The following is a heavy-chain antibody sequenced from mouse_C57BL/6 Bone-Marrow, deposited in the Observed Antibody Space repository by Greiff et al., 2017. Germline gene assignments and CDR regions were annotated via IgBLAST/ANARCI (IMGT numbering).Heavy chain of an antibody. CDR3: TRDPAVVGMDY. CDR1: GFTFSSYA. CDR2: ISSGGDYI. V-gene: IGHV5-9-1*02. J-gene: IGHJ4*01. Sequence: VKLVESGEGLVKPGGSLKLSCAASGFTFSSYAMSWVRQTPETRLAWVAYISSGGDYIYYADTVKGRFTISRDNARNTLYLQMSSLKSEDTAMYYCTRDPAVVGMDYWGQGTSVTVSS. D-gene: IGHD1-1*01.